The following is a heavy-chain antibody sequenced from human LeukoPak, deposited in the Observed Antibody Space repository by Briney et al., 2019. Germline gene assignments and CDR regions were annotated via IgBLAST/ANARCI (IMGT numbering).Heavy chain of an antibody. D-gene: IGHD3-16*01. Sequence: SGTLSLTCAVYGGSFSGYYWSWIRQPPGKGLEWIGEINHSGSTNYNPSLKSRVTISVDTSKNQFSLKLSSVTAADTAVYYCARAWGGSGKFDYWGQGTLVTVSS. CDR2: INHSGST. V-gene: IGHV4-34*01. CDR1: GGSFSGYY. J-gene: IGHJ4*02. CDR3: ARAWGGSGKFDY.